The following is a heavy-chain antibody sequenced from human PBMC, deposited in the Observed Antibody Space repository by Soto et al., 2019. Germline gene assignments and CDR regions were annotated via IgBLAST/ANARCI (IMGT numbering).Heavy chain of an antibody. CDR2: IIPILGIA. D-gene: IGHD6-19*01. Sequence: SVKVSCKASGGTFSSYTISWVRQAPGQGLEWMGRIIPILGIANYAQKLQGRVTITADKSTSTAYMELSSLRSEDTAVYYCARVEGIAVAAPTGWGQGTLVTVSS. CDR3: ARVEGIAVAAPTG. CDR1: GGTFSSYT. V-gene: IGHV1-69*02. J-gene: IGHJ4*02.